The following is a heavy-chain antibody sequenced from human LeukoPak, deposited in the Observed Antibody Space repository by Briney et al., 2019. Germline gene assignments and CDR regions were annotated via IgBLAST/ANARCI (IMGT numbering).Heavy chain of an antibody. V-gene: IGHV3-23*01. CDR3: AKALGSLYYFDY. Sequence: GGSLRLSCAASGFTLSRYAMSWVPQAPGQGLEGVSAISGSGGSTYYADSVKGRFTISRDNSKNTLYLQMNSLRAEDTAVYYCAKALGSLYYFDYWGQGTLVTVSS. J-gene: IGHJ4*02. CDR1: GFTLSRYA. CDR2: ISGSGGST. D-gene: IGHD2-2*03.